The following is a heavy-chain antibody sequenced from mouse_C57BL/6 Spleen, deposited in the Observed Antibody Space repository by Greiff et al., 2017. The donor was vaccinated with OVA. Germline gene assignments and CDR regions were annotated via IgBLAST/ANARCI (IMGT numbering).Heavy chain of an antibody. CDR3: ARSSRGEDYGNSYFDY. D-gene: IGHD2-1*01. CDR1: GYSFTGYY. Sequence: VQLQQSGPELVKPGASVKISCKASGYSFTGYYMHWVKQSHGNILDWIGYIYPYNGVSSYNQKFKGKATLTVDKSSSTAYMELRSLTSEDSAVYYCARSSRGEDYGNSYFDYWGQGTTLTVSS. CDR2: IYPYNGVS. J-gene: IGHJ2*01. V-gene: IGHV1-31*01.